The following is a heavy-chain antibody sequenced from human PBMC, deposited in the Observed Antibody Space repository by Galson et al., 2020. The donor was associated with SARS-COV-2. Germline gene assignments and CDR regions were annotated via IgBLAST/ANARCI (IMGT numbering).Heavy chain of an antibody. V-gene: IGHV1-69*01. Sequence: KISCKASGGTFSSYAISWVRQDPGQGLEWMGGIIPIFGTANYAQKFQGRVTITADESTSTAYMELSSLRSEDTAVYYCARAVRGVSSPPYYYGMDVWGQGTTVTVSS. D-gene: IGHD3-10*01. CDR3: ARAVRGVSSPPYYYGMDV. CDR1: GGTFSSYA. J-gene: IGHJ6*02. CDR2: IIPIFGTA.